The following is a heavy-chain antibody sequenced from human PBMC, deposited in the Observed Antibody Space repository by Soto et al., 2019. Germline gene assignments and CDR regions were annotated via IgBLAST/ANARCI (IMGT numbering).Heavy chain of an antibody. CDR3: ARDTPRGYSYGSFDY. CDR1: GGSISSGGYY. D-gene: IGHD5-18*01. V-gene: IGHV4-31*03. J-gene: IGHJ4*02. CDR2: IYYSGST. Sequence: KPSETLSLTCTVSGGSISSGGYYWSWIRQHTGKGLEWIGYIYYSGSTNYNPSLKSRVTISVDTSKNQFSLKLSSVTAAYTAVYYCARDTPRGYSYGSFDYWGQGTLVTVSS.